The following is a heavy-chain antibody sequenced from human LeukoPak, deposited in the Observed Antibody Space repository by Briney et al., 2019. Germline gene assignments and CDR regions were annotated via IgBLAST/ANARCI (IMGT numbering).Heavy chain of an antibody. CDR3: ARVFLEWSDPNWFDP. Sequence: PSETLSLTCTVSGGSISSYYWSWIRQPPGKGLEWIGYIYYSGSTNYNPSLTSRVTISVDTSKNQFSLKLSSVTAADTAVYYCARVFLEWSDPNWFDPWGQGTLVTVSS. J-gene: IGHJ5*02. D-gene: IGHD3-3*01. V-gene: IGHV4-59*01. CDR1: GGSISSYY. CDR2: IYYSGST.